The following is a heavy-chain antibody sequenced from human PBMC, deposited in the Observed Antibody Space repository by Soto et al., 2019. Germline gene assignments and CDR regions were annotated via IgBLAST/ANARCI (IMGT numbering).Heavy chain of an antibody. CDR1: GGTFSSYT. CDR2: IIPILGIA. J-gene: IGHJ5*02. D-gene: IGHD2-2*01. V-gene: IGHV1-69*08. CDR3: ARETVVPAPPCWFDP. Sequence: QVQLVQSGAEVKKPGSSVKVSCTASGGTFSSYTISWVRQAPGQGLEWMGRIIPILGIANYAQKFQGRVTITADKSTSTAYMELSSLRSEDTAVYYCARETVVPAPPCWFDPWGQGTLVTVSS.